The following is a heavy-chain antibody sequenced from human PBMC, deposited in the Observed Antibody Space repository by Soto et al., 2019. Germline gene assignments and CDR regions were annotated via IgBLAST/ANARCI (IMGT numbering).Heavy chain of an antibody. Sequence: PGESLKISCKGSGYSFTNYWIGWVRQMPGRGLEWMGIIYPGDSDTRYSPSFQGQVTISADKSISTAYLQWSSLKASDTAMYYCAKGMYYYYYGMDVWGQGATVTVSS. CDR2: IYPGDSDT. V-gene: IGHV5-51*01. CDR1: GYSFTNYW. J-gene: IGHJ6*02. D-gene: IGHD3-10*01. CDR3: AKGMYYYYYGMDV.